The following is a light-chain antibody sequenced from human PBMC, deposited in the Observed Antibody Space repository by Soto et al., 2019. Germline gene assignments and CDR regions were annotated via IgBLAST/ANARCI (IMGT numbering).Light chain of an antibody. CDR1: QSISSW. CDR2: KAS. CDR3: QPYDT. Sequence: DIEMTQSPSTLSASVGDRVTITCRASQSISSWLAWYQKKPGKAPKLLIYKASSLESGVPSRFSGSGSGTEFTLTISSLQPDDFATYYCQPYDTFGHGTKVDIK. J-gene: IGKJ1*01. V-gene: IGKV1-5*03.